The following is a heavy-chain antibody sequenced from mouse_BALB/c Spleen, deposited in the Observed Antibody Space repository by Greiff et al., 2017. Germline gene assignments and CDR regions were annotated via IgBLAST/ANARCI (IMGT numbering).Heavy chain of an antibody. CDR2: ISSGGSYT. J-gene: IGHJ4*01. D-gene: IGHD2-14*01. CDR3: ARVFDRYDDSYAMDY. CDR1: GFTFSSYC. Sequence: EVKLMESGGDLVKPGGSLKLSCAASGFTFSSYCMSWVRQTPDKRLEWVATISSGGSYTYYPDSVKGRFTISRDSAKNTLYLQMSSLKSEDTAMYYCARVFDRYDDSYAMDYWGQGTSVTVSS. V-gene: IGHV5-6*01.